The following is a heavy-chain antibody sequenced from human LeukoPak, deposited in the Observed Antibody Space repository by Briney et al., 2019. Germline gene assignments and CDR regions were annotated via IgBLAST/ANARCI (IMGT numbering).Heavy chain of an antibody. V-gene: IGHV4-39*02. D-gene: IGHD5-18*01. CDR3: APQQDSYGPLDY. J-gene: IGHJ4*02. CDR1: GASIGSTTYY. CDR2: IYYTGST. Sequence: SETLSLTCTVSGASIGSTTYYWTWIRQPPGKGLEWIGTIYYTGSTYYNPSLKSRVTISVDTSKNHFSLKVTPVTAADTAVYYCAPQQDSYGPLDYWGQGALVTVSS.